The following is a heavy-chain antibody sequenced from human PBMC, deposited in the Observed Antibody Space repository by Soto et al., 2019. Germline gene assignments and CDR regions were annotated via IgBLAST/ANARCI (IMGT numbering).Heavy chain of an antibody. CDR3: ARGRTYYYDSSGSYNWFDP. CDR1: GGSISSGGYY. J-gene: IGHJ5*02. CDR2: IYYSGST. D-gene: IGHD3-22*01. Sequence: SETLSLTCTVSGGSISSGGYYWSWIRQHPGKGLEWIGYIYYSGSTYYNPYLKSRVTISVDTSKNQFSLKLSSVTAADTAVYYCARGRTYYYDSSGSYNWFDPWGQGTLVTVSS. V-gene: IGHV4-31*03.